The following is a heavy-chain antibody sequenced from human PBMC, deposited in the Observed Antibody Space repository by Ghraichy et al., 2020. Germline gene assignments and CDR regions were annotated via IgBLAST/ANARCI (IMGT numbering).Heavy chain of an antibody. CDR2: IYYGGSS. CDR3: ARGGLRGDFGS. Sequence: SETLSLTCTVSGVSISSNVHYWGWIRQAPGKGLEWIGSIYYGGSSQYNPSLKSRVTFSVDTSKNQFSLKMNSVTAADTAVYFCARGGLRGDFGSWGQGTLVTVSS. D-gene: IGHD5-24*01. CDR1: GVSISSNVHY. J-gene: IGHJ5*01. V-gene: IGHV4-39*07.